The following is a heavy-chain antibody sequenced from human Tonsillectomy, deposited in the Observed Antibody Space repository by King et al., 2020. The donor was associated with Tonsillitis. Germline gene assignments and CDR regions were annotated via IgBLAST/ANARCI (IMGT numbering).Heavy chain of an antibody. Sequence: QLVQSGGGLVQPGGSLRLSCAASGFTFSNYAMNWVRQAPGKGLEWVSGITDRGSTTYYADSVKGRFTISRDNSKNTLYLQLNSLRAEDTATYYCAKGGEWLIPYNWFDPWGQGTLVIVSS. CDR2: ITDRGSTT. J-gene: IGHJ5*02. D-gene: IGHD6-19*01. CDR1: GFTFSNYA. CDR3: AKGGEWLIPYNWFDP. V-gene: IGHV3-23*04.